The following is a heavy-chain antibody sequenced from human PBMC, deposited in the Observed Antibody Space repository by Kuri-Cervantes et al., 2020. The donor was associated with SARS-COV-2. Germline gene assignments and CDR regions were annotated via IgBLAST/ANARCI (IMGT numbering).Heavy chain of an antibody. D-gene: IGHD3-22*01. Sequence: LRLSCAVYGGSFSGYYWSWIRQPPGKGLEWIGEINHSGSTNYNPSLKSRVTISVDTSKNQFSLKLSSVTAADTAVYYCAGNPSPREIVVVIFDYWGQGTLVTVSS. CDR2: INHSGST. CDR1: GGSFSGYY. J-gene: IGHJ4*02. CDR3: AGNPSPREIVVVIFDY. V-gene: IGHV4-34*01.